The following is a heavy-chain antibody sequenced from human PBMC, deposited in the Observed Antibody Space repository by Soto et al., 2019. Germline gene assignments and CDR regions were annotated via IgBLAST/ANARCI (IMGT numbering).Heavy chain of an antibody. CDR2: ISSDGSKR. CDR3: AKSGGHYHLYDAFDN. Sequence: QVHLVESGGGVVQPGRSLRLSCAASRFTFSDYGMHWVRQAPGKGLEWVAVISSDGSKRYYPDSVEGRFTISRDNSRNTLWLQMISLRAEDTAVYYCAKSGGHYHLYDAFDNWGQGTMVTVS. J-gene: IGHJ3*02. CDR1: RFTFSDYG. D-gene: IGHD2-8*01. V-gene: IGHV3-30*18.